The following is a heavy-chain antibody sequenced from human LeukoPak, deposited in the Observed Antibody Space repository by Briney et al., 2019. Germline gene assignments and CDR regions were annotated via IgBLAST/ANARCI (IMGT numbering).Heavy chain of an antibody. CDR3: TTGTGTTDY. D-gene: IGHD1-1*01. J-gene: IGHJ4*02. Sequence: GESLRLSCAASGFTFSKAWMTWVRQAPGKGLQWVGRTRSKSDGGTADYAAPVKGRFTISRDDLKNTLYLQMNSLKTEDTAVYYCTTGTGTTDYWGQETLVTVSS. V-gene: IGHV3-15*01. CDR1: GFTFSKAW. CDR2: TRSKSDGGTA.